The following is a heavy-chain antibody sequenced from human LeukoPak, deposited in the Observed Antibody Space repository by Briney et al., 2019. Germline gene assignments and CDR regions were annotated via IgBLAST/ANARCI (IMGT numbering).Heavy chain of an antibody. V-gene: IGHV3-23*01. D-gene: IGHD6-13*01. J-gene: IGHJ4*01. Sequence: PGGSLRLSCAASGFTFSSYAMSWVRQAPGKGLEWVSAISGSGGSTYYADSVKGRFTISRDNSKNTLYLQMNSLRAEDTAVYYCAKDHSCSWYVALSDYWGQGTLVTVSS. CDR3: AKDHSCSWYVALSDY. CDR2: ISGSGGST. CDR1: GFTFSSYA.